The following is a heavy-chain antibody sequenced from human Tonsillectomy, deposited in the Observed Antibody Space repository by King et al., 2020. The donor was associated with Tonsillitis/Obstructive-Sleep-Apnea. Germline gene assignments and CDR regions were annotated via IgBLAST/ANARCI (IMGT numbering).Heavy chain of an antibody. Sequence: TLKESGPALVKPTQTLTLTCTFSGFSLSTSGLCVSWIRQPPGKALEWLARIDWDDDKYYNTSLKTRLTISKDTSKNQVVLTMTNMDPVDTATYYCALIGSGNWNYDYFDYWGQGTLVTVSS. D-gene: IGHD1-7*01. CDR1: GFSLSTSGLC. CDR3: ALIGSGNWNYDYFDY. V-gene: IGHV2-70*11. J-gene: IGHJ4*02. CDR2: IDWDDDK.